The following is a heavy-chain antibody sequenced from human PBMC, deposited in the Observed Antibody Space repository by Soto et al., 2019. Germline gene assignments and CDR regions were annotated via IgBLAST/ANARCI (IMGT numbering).Heavy chain of an antibody. CDR2: IYYSGST. CDR1: GDSIGSSGYY. CDR3: AREGSYKNYYYYGMDV. D-gene: IGHD2-15*01. V-gene: IGHV4-39*07. Sequence: SETLSLTCTASGDSIGSSGYYWGWIRQSPGKGLEWIGSIYYSGSTNYNPSLKSRVTISVDTSKNQFSLKLSSVTAADTAVYYCAREGSYKNYYYYGMDVWGQGTTVTVSS. J-gene: IGHJ6*02.